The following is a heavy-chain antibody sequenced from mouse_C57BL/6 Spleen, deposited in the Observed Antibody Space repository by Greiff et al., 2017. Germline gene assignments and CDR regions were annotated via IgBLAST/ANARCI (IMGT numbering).Heavy chain of an antibody. CDR1: GYTFTESP. D-gene: IGHD2-4*01. CDR3: ARRGPGIYYDYAFAY. J-gene: IGHJ3*01. CDR2: FYPCRGSI. Sequence: QVQLQQSGAELVKPGASVKLSCKASGYTFTESPIHWVKQSSGQGLEWIGCFYPCRGSIKYNEKFKDKATLTADKSSSTVYMELSRLTSEDSAVYFCARRGPGIYYDYAFAYWVQGTLVTVSA. V-gene: IGHV1-62-2*01.